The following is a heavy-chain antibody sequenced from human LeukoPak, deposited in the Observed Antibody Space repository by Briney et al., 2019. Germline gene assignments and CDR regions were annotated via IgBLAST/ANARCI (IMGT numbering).Heavy chain of an antibody. D-gene: IGHD1-26*01. V-gene: IGHV4-34*01. CDR2: INHSGST. CDR1: GGSFSGYY. CDR3: ARGIIVGATWGENDNWFDP. Sequence: SETLSLACAVYGGSFSGYYWSWIRQPPGKGLEWIGEINHSGSTNYNPSLKSRVTISVDTSKNQFSLKLSSVTAADTAVYYCARGIIVGATWGENDNWFDPWGQGTLVTVSS. J-gene: IGHJ5*02.